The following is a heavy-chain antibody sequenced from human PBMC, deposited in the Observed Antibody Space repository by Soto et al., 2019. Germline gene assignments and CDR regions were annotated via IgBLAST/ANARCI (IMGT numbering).Heavy chain of an antibody. J-gene: IGHJ4*02. CDR1: GYTFTAYY. V-gene: IGHV1-2*02. D-gene: IGHD3-10*01. CDR2: VSPDRGGT. Sequence: QVQLVQSGAEVKKPGASVKVSCKASGYTFTAYYVHWIRQAPGQGLEWMGYVSPDRGGTIYAQNFQGRITMTRDTSIHTAYMELSRLTSDDTALYYCARVEGSAASAGDWGQGTLVTVSS. CDR3: ARVEGSAASAGD.